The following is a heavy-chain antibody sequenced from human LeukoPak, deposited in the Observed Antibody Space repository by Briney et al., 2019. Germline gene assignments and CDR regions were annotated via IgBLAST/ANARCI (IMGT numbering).Heavy chain of an antibody. CDR2: INPNSGGT. CDR1: GYTFTGYY. J-gene: IGHJ6*03. D-gene: IGHD2-2*02. Sequence: ASVKVSCEASGYTFTGYYMHWVRQAPGQGLEWMGWINPNSGGTNYAQKFQGRVTMTRDTPISTAYMELSRLRSDDTAVYYCARVAAEVVGVPGAIGFGWLRRDYYYMDVWGKGTTVTVSS. CDR3: ARVAAEVVGVPGAIGFGWLRRDYYYMDV. V-gene: IGHV1-2*02.